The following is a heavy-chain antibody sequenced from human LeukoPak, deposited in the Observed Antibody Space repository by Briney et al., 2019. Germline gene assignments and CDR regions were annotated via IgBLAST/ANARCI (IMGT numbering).Heavy chain of an antibody. V-gene: IGHV3-23*01. CDR1: GFTFSSYA. J-gene: IGHJ4*02. CDR3: AKMVRGFYTISYYFDY. Sequence: GGSLRLSCAVSGFTFSSYAMNWVRQAPGKGLEWVSGISGSGAGTYYADSVKGRFTISRDNSKNTLYLQMNSLRAEDTAVYYCAKMVRGFYTISYYFDYWGQGTLVTVSS. D-gene: IGHD3-10*01. CDR2: ISGSGAGT.